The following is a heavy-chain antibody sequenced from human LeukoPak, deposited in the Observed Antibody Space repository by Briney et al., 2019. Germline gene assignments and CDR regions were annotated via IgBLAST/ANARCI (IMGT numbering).Heavy chain of an antibody. V-gene: IGHV4-34*01. CDR3: AISGNYFSRDAFDI. J-gene: IGHJ3*02. CDR1: CGYFRGYY. D-gene: IGHD1-26*01. CDR2: INHSGST. Sequence: SETLSLTCAVYCGYFRGYYWSGIRQPPGKGLEWIGEINHSGSTNYNPSLKSRVTISGDTSKHHFSLELRSVTAPDTSLYYCAISGNYFSRDAFDIWGQGTMVTVSS.